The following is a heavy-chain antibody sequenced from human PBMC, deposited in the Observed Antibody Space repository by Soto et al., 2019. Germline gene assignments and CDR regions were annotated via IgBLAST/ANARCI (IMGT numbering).Heavy chain of an antibody. J-gene: IGHJ3*02. CDR3: ARGWGSYRHDAFDI. CDR2: INVGNGNT. D-gene: IGHD3-16*02. CDR1: GYTYISYS. Sequence: ASVKVSCKASGYTYISYSMHWVRQAPGQRLEWMGWINVGNGNTKYSQNFQGRVTMTTDTSTSTAYMELRSLRSDDTAVYYCARGWGSYRHDAFDIWGQGTMVTVSS. V-gene: IGHV1-3*01.